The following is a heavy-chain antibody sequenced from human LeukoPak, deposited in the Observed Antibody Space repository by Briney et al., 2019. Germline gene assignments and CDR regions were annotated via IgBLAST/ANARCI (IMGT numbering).Heavy chain of an antibody. Sequence: SETLSLTCAVSGGSISSSNWWSWVRQPPGKGLEWIGEIYHSGSTNYNPSLKSRVTISVDKSKNQFSLKLSSVTAADTAVYYCARVGVEFEYGMIAYWYFDLWGRGTLVTVSS. CDR3: ARVGVEFEYGMIAYWYFDL. CDR1: GGSISSSNW. J-gene: IGHJ2*01. V-gene: IGHV4-4*02. CDR2: IYHSGST. D-gene: IGHD6-6*01.